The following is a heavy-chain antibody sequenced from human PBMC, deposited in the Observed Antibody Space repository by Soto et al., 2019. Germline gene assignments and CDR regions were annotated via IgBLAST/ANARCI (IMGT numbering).Heavy chain of an antibody. J-gene: IGHJ6*02. Sequence: EVQLVESGGGLVQPGESLRLSCATSGFTFSNFDMHWVRQVPGKGLEWVSAIGAARDPYYLGSVKGRFTISRENAKNSVYLRMSDLRAGDSAVYYCARAYTGRLPRRADYYYAMDVWGQGTTVTVSS. CDR1: GFTFSNFD. V-gene: IGHV3-13*05. CDR2: IGAARDP. CDR3: ARAYTGRLPRRADYYYAMDV. D-gene: IGHD5-18*01.